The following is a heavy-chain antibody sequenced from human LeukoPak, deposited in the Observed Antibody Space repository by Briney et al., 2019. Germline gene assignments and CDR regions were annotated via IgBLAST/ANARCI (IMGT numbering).Heavy chain of an antibody. D-gene: IGHD3-10*01. CDR1: GYTFTSYD. Sequence: ASVKVSCKASGYTFTSYDINWVRQATGQGLEWMGWMSPNSGNTGYAQKFQGRVTMTRNTSISAAYMELSSLRSEDTAVYYCARGLGVGSITMVRGEYYYMDVWGKGTTVTISS. CDR3: ARGLGVGSITMVRGEYYYMDV. CDR2: MSPNSGNT. V-gene: IGHV1-8*02. J-gene: IGHJ6*03.